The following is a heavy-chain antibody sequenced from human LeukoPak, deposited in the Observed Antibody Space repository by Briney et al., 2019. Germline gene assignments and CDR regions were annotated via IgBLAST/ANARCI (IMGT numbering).Heavy chain of an antibody. Sequence: ASVKVSCKVSGYTLTELSMHWVRQAPGKGLEWMGGFDPEDGETIYAQKFQGRVTMTEDTSTDTAYMELSSLRSEDTAVYYCATGPAYYDFWSGYRGVDYWGQGTLVTVSP. CDR3: ATGPAYYDFWSGYRGVDY. D-gene: IGHD3-3*01. CDR1: GYTLTELS. CDR2: FDPEDGET. J-gene: IGHJ4*02. V-gene: IGHV1-24*01.